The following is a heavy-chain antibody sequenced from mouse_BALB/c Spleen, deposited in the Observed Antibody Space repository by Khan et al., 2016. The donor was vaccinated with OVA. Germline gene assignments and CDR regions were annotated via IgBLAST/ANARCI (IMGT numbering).Heavy chain of an antibody. J-gene: IGHJ3*01. CDR1: GFTFSNFG. CDR3: TRLAYYYDSEGFDY. Sequence: EVELVESGGDLVKPGGSLKLSCAASGFTFSNFGMSWVRQTPDKRLEWVATISTGGSYTYYPDILKGRFIISRDNSKNTLDLQMSSLKSEDTAMYYCTRLAYYYDSEGFDYWGQGTLVTVSA. V-gene: IGHV5-6*01. CDR2: ISTGGSYT. D-gene: IGHD1-1*01.